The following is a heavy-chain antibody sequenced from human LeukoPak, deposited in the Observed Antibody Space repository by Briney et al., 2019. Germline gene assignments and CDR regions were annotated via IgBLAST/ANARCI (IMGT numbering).Heavy chain of an antibody. CDR2: INSGSSYT. CDR3: ARYVWGSYRRFDP. D-gene: IGHD3-16*02. CDR1: GFTFSDYY. V-gene: IGHV3-11*06. J-gene: IGHJ5*02. Sequence: GGSLRLSCAASGFTFSDYYMSWIRQAPGKGLEWVSCINSGSSYTNYADSVKGRFTISRDNAKNSLFLQMNSLRAEVTAVYYCARYVWGSYRRFDPWGQGTLVTVSS.